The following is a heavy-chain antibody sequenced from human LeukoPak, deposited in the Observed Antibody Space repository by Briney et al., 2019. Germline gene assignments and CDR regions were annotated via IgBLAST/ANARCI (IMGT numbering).Heavy chain of an antibody. CDR1: GFTFSDYY. Sequence: GGSLRLSCAASGFTFSDYYMSWVRQAPGKGLEWVSAISGSGGSTYYADSVKGRFTISRDNSKNTLYLQMNSLRAEDTAVYYCAKDQGRYGSGNYYFDYWGQGTLVTVSS. CDR3: AKDQGRYGSGNYYFDY. CDR2: ISGSGGST. J-gene: IGHJ4*02. V-gene: IGHV3-23*01. D-gene: IGHD3-10*01.